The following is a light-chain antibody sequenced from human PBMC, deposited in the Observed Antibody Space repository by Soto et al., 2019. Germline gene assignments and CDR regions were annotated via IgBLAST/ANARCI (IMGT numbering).Light chain of an antibody. V-gene: IGKV3-20*01. J-gene: IGKJ1*01. Sequence: ENLLTQSPGTLSLSPGETATLSCRASESVASNYLAWYQQKPGQAPRLLMYGASSRATGIPDRFSGSGSGTDFTLSITRLQPEDCAVYYCQQYGSSPWTSGQGTKVEIK. CDR3: QQYGSSPWT. CDR1: ESVASNY. CDR2: GAS.